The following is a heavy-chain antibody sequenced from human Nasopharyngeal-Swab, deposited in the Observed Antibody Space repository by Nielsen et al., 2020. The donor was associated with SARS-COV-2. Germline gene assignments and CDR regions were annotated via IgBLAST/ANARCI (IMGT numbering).Heavy chain of an antibody. V-gene: IGHV1-24*01. Sequence: ASVKVSCKVSGSTLTEISMHWVRQAHGRGLEWVGGFDPEDGETIYAQKFQGRVTMTEDTSIDTAYMELRSLRSEDTAVYYCAASQWVEYFDYWGQGTLVSVSS. CDR3: AASQWVEYFDY. J-gene: IGHJ4*02. D-gene: IGHD2-15*01. CDR2: FDPEDGET. CDR1: GSTLTEIS.